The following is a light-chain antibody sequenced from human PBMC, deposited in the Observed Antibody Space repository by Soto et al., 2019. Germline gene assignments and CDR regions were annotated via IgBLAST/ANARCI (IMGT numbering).Light chain of an antibody. CDR3: QQYISFPKT. V-gene: IGKV1-5*01. J-gene: IGKJ1*01. CDR2: DAS. CDR1: QSVSSW. Sequence: DIQMTQSPPTLPAFVGDTVTITCRASQSVSSWLAWYQQKPGTAPNLLIYDASSLASGVPSRFSGSGSGTKFTLTIRSLQLDDFATYYCQQYISFPKTFGQGTKVDIK.